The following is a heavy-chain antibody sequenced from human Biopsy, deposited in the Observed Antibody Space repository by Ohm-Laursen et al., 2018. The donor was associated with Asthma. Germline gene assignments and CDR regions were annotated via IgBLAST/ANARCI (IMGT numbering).Heavy chain of an antibody. CDR1: GYTFINYA. Sequence: ASVKVSCKASGYTFINYAIHWVRQAPGQRLEWMGWINAGNGNTKYSQKFQGRVTITRDTSARTAYMDLSSLRSEDTAVYYCARTYYDFLTGQVNDVFAIWGQGTMVPVSS. CDR2: INAGNGNT. CDR3: ARTYYDFLTGQVNDVFAI. D-gene: IGHD3-9*01. V-gene: IGHV1-3*01. J-gene: IGHJ3*02.